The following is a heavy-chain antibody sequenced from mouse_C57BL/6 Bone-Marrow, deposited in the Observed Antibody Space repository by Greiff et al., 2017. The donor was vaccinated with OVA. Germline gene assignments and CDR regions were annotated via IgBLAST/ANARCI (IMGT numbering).Heavy chain of an antibody. D-gene: IGHD1-1*01. V-gene: IGHV1-64*01. CDR1: GYTFTSYW. CDR2: IHPNSGST. J-gene: IGHJ4*01. CDR3: ARHYYGSSWGAMDY. Sequence: QVQLQQPGAELVKPGASVKLSCKASGYTFTSYWMHWVTQRPGQGLEWIGMIHPNSGSTNYNEKFKSKATLTVDKSSSTAYMQLSSLTSEDSAVYYCARHYYGSSWGAMDYWGQGTSVTVSS.